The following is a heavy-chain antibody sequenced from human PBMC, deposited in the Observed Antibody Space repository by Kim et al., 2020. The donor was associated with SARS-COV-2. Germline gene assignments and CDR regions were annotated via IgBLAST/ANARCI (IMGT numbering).Heavy chain of an antibody. Sequence: SETLSLTCAVSGGSISSSNWWSWVRQPPGKGLEWIGEIYHSGSTNYNPSLKSRVTISVDKSKNQFSLKLSSVTAADTAVYYCARVVGGTIFGGVMKNYGMDVWGQGTTVTVSS. J-gene: IGHJ6*02. CDR2: IYHSGST. CDR3: ARVVGGTIFGGVMKNYGMDV. D-gene: IGHD3-3*01. V-gene: IGHV4-4*02. CDR1: GGSISSSNW.